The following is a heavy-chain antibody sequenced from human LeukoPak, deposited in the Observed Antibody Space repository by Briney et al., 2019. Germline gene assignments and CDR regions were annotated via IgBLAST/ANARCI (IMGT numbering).Heavy chain of an antibody. D-gene: IGHD2/OR15-2a*01. CDR1: GFTFSNYA. V-gene: IGHV3-23*01. CDR3: ASTGNSRGAY. CDR2: ISGSDGNT. J-gene: IGHJ4*02. Sequence: GGSLRLSCAASGFTFSNYAMSWVRQAPGKGLEWVSAISGSDGNTYYADSVKGRFTISRDNSKNTLYLQLNSLRAEDTALYYCASTGNSRGAYWGQGTLVTVSS.